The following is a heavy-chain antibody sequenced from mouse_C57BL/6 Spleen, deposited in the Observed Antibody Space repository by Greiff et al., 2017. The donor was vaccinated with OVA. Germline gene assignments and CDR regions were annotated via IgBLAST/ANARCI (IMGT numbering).Heavy chain of an antibody. V-gene: IGHV1-22*01. D-gene: IGHD1-1*01. CDR2: INPNNGGT. CDR1: GYTFTDYN. Sequence: DVQLQESGPELVKPGASVTMSCKASGYTFTDYNMHWVKQSHGKSLEWIGYINPNNGGTSYNQKFKGKATLTVNKSSSTAYMELRSLTSEDSAVYYCARNYGSSYEWYFDVWGTGTTVTVSS. CDR3: ARNYGSSYEWYFDV. J-gene: IGHJ1*03.